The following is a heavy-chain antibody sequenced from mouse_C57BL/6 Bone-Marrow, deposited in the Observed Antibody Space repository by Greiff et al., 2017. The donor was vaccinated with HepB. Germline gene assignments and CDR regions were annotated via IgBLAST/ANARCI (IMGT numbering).Heavy chain of an antibody. D-gene: IGHD1-1*01. CDR3: ARRNGGSSSYWYFDV. CDR2: IYPGSGST. J-gene: IGHJ1*03. Sequence: VQLQESGAELVKPGASVKMSCKASGYTFTSYWITWVKQRPGQGLEWIGDIYPGSGSTNYNEKFKSKATLTVDTSSSTAYMQLSSLTSEDSAVYYCARRNGGSSSYWYFDVWGTGTTVTVSS. V-gene: IGHV1-55*01. CDR1: GYTFTSYW.